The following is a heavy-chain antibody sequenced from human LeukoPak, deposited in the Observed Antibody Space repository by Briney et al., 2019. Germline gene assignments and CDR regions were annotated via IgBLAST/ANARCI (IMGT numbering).Heavy chain of an antibody. CDR1: GGSISSYY. J-gene: IGHJ4*02. CDR3: AREYYDILTGSFYYFDY. V-gene: IGHV4-59*01. CDR2: IYYSGST. Sequence: SETLSLTCTVSGGSISSYYWSWIRQPPGKGLEWIGYIYYSGSTNHNPSLKSRVTISADTSKNEFSLKLSSVTAADTAVYYCAREYYDILTGSFYYFDYWGQGTLVTVSS. D-gene: IGHD3-9*01.